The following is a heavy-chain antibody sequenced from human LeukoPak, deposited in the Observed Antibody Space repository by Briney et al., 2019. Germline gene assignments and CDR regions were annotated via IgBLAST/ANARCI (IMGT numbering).Heavy chain of an antibody. J-gene: IGHJ4*02. CDR1: GDSVSSNSVA. CDR2: TYYRSIQYN. CDR3: ARGRMTTVVTPYFDY. Sequence: SQTLSLTCAISGDSVSSNSVAWSWIRQSQSRGLEWLGRTYYRSIQYNDYVLSVKSRITINPDTSMNQFSLQLNSVTPDDTAVYYCARGRMTTVVTPYFDYWGEGTLVTVSS. D-gene: IGHD4-23*01. V-gene: IGHV6-1*01.